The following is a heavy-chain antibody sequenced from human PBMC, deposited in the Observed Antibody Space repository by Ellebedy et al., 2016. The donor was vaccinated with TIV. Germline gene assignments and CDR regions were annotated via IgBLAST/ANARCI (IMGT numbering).Heavy chain of an antibody. Sequence: SETLSLXXTVHGGSFLGYYWSWIRQSPGKGLQWIGQINPSGGTHYTTSLKSRLTMSIDTSKRQFSLNLKSATAADTAVYYCARGRRFSASFHPMMSTFEVWGQGTTVIVSS. CDR2: INPSGGT. D-gene: IGHD3-10*01. V-gene: IGHV4-34*01. J-gene: IGHJ3*01. CDR3: ARGRRFSASFHPMMSTFEV. CDR1: GGSFLGYY.